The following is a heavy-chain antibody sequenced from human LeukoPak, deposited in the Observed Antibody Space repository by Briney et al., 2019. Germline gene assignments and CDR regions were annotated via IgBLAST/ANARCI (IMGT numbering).Heavy chain of an antibody. D-gene: IGHD3-10*01. J-gene: IGHJ6*03. Sequence: SETLSLTCTVSGGSISSDYWSWIRQPAGEGLVWIGRIYTSGSTSYNPSLKSRVTMSVDTSENQFSLKLSSVTAADTAVYYCARVITPMVRGVTPPLANYYYYMDVWGKGTTVTVSS. V-gene: IGHV4-4*07. CDR2: IYTSGST. CDR3: ARVITPMVRGVTPPLANYYYYMDV. CDR1: GGSISSDY.